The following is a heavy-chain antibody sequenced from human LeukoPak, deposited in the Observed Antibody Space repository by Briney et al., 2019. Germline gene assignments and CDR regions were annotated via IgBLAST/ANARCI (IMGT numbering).Heavy chain of an antibody. CDR1: GFTLGSYA. CDR3: AKGVRLRFAFYFDY. D-gene: IGHD3-10*01. Sequence: PGGSLRLSCAGSGFTLGSYAMSWVRQAPGKGLEWVSAISGNGYNTYYADSVKGRFTISSESSGNTLYLKMHNLRAEDTAVYYCAKGVRLRFAFYFDYWGQGTLVTVSS. V-gene: IGHV3-23*01. J-gene: IGHJ4*02. CDR2: ISGNGYNT.